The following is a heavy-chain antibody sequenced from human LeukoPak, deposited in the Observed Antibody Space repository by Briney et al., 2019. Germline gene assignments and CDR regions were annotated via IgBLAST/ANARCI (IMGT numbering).Heavy chain of an antibody. J-gene: IGHJ5*02. CDR3: ARQAYDILTGYFGGSSDWFDP. D-gene: IGHD3-9*01. CDR1: GGTFSSYA. CDR2: IIPILGIA. Sequence: SVKVSCKASGGTFSSYAISWVRQAPGQGLEWMGRIIPILGIANYAQKFQGRVTITADKSTSTAYMELSSLRSEDTAVYYCARQAYDILTGYFGGSSDWFDPWGQGTLVTVSS. V-gene: IGHV1-69*04.